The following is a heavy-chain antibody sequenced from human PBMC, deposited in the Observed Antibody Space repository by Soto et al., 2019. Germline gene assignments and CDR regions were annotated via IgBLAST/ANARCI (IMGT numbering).Heavy chain of an antibody. V-gene: IGHV1-58*01. J-gene: IGHJ6*02. CDR2: IVVGSGNT. CDR1: GFTFTSSA. CDR3: AAMHYGDHSIYGLDV. Sequence: SVKVSCKASGFTFTSSAVQWVRQARGQRLEWIGWIVVGSGNTNYAQKFQERVTITRDMSTSTAYMELSSLRSEDTAVYYCAAMHYGDHSIYGLDVWGQVTTVPVSS. D-gene: IGHD4-17*01.